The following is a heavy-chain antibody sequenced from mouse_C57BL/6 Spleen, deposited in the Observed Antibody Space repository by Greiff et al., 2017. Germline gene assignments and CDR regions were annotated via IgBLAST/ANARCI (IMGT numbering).Heavy chain of an antibody. J-gene: IGHJ1*03. CDR2: IHPNSGST. CDR1: GYTFTSYW. D-gene: IGHD2-3*01. Sequence: QVQLQQPGAELVKPGASVKLSCKASGYTFTSYWMHWVKQRPGQGLEWIGMIHPNSGSTNYNEKFKSKATLTVDKSSSTAYMQLSSLTSEDSAVYYCARSGNYDGYYPHWYFDVWGTGTTVTVSS. CDR3: ARSGNYDGYYPHWYFDV. V-gene: IGHV1-64*01.